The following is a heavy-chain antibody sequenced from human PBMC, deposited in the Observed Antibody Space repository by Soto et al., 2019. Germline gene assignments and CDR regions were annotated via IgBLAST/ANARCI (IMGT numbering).Heavy chain of an antibody. CDR3: ARHIFMAGYSQYNWFDP. V-gene: IGHV4-39*01. Sequence: QLQLQESGPGLVKPSETLSLTCTVSGGSISSSGYYWGWIRQPPGKGLEWIGSIYYSGSTYYNPSLKSRVTISVDTSKNQFSLKLSSVTAADTAVYYCARHIFMAGYSQYNWFDPWGQGTLVTVSS. CDR2: IYYSGST. CDR1: GGSISSSGYY. D-gene: IGHD3-9*01. J-gene: IGHJ5*02.